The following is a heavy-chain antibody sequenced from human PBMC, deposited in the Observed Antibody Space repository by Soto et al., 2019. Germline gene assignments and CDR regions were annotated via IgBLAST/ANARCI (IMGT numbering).Heavy chain of an antibody. D-gene: IGHD2-21*02. Sequence: PGESLKISCKASGYSFTSYWIGWVRQMPGKGLEWMGIIYPGDSDTRYSPSFQGQVTISADKSISTAYLQWSSLKASDTAMYYCASPAVVTASDDAFDIWGQGTMVIGSS. CDR3: ASPAVVTASDDAFDI. CDR1: GYSFTSYW. CDR2: IYPGDSDT. V-gene: IGHV5-51*01. J-gene: IGHJ3*02.